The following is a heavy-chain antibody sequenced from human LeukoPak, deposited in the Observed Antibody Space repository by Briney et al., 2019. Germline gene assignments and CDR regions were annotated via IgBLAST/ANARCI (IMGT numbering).Heavy chain of an antibody. D-gene: IGHD6-13*01. Sequence: GSLRLSCAASGFTFSSYAMHWVRQAPGKGLEWVAVISYDGSNKYYADSVKGRFTISRDNSKNTLYLQMNSLRAEDTAVYYCARGGLAAAGNWFDPWGQGTLVTVSS. CDR2: ISYDGSNK. V-gene: IGHV3-30-3*01. J-gene: IGHJ5*02. CDR1: GFTFSSYA. CDR3: ARGGLAAAGNWFDP.